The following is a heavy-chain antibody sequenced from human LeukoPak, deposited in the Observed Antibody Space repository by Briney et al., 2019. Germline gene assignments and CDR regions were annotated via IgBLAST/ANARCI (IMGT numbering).Heavy chain of an antibody. CDR3: ARVRIAAAGFDAFDI. V-gene: IGHV3-7*01. J-gene: IGHJ3*02. CDR1: GFTFSSYW. D-gene: IGHD6-13*01. Sequence: GGSLRLSCAASGFTFSSYWMSWVRQAPGKGLEWVANIKQDGSEKYYVDSVKGRFTISRDNAKNSLYLQMNSLRAEDTAVYYCARVRIAAAGFDAFDIWGQGTMVTVSS. CDR2: IKQDGSEK.